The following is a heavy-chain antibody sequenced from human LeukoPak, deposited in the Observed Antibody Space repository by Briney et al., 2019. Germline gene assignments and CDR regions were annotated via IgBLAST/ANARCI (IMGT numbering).Heavy chain of an antibody. CDR3: ARYYGSGSYSGPDAFDI. D-gene: IGHD3-10*01. CDR2: IYYSGST. J-gene: IGHJ3*02. CDR1: GGSISSYY. V-gene: IGHV4-59*01. Sequence: SETLSFTCTVSGGSISSYYWSWIRQPPGKGLEWIGYIYYSGSTNYNPSLKSRVTISVDTSKNQFSLKLSSVTAADTAVYYCARYYGSGSYSGPDAFDIWGQGTMVTVSS.